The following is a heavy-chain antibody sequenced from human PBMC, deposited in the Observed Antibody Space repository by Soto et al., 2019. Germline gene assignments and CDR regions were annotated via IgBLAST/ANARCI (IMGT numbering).Heavy chain of an antibody. CDR2: IYYSGRT. V-gene: IGHV4-59*01. Sequence: QVQLQESGPGLVKPSETLSLTCTVSGGSISSYYWSWIRQPPGKGLEWIGYIYYSGRTNYNTSLKCRVTISVDSSKNQFSLKLSSVTAADTAVYYCARAPRQVQEKRKGYWYFDLWGRGTLVTVSS. CDR1: GGSISSYY. CDR3: ARAPRQVQEKRKGYWYFDL. D-gene: IGHD1-1*01. J-gene: IGHJ2*01.